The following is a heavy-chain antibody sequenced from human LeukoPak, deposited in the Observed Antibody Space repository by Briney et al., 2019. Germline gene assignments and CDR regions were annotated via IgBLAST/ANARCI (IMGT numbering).Heavy chain of an antibody. V-gene: IGHV3-33*06. CDR2: IWYDGSNK. J-gene: IGHJ4*02. D-gene: IGHD6-13*01. CDR1: GFTFSSYG. CDR3: AKGGSSSWYGAFSDY. Sequence: GRSLRLSCAASGFTFSSYGMHWVRQAPGKGLEWVAVIWYDGSNKYYADSVKGRFTISRDNSKNTLYLQMNSLRAEDTAVYYCAKGGSSSWYGAFSDYWGQGTLVTVSS.